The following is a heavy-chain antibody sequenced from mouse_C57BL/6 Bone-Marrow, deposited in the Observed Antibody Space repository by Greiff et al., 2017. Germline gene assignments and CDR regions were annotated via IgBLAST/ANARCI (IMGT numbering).Heavy chain of an antibody. CDR2: IYPGDGDT. Sequence: QVQLQQSGPELVKPGASVKISCKASGYAFSSSWMNWVKQRPGKGLEWIGRIYPGDGDTNYNGKFKGKATLTADKSSSTAYMQLSSRTSEDSAVYFCARRDYRYYYGPNWYFDVWGTGTTVTVSS. V-gene: IGHV1-82*01. D-gene: IGHD1-1*01. J-gene: IGHJ1*03. CDR3: ARRDYRYYYGPNWYFDV. CDR1: GYAFSSSW.